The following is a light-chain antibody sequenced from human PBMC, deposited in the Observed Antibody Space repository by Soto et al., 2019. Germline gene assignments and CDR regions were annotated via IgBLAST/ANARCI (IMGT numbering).Light chain of an antibody. CDR3: TSYKTAATVL. Sequence: QSVLTQPPSVSGSPGQSITVSCTGTSSDIGASNFVSWYQHLPGRAPKVIIFEATNRPSGVSNRFSGSKSGITASLTISRLHADDEPASFCTSYKTAATVLFGTGPTATVL. V-gene: IGLV2-14*01. CDR1: SSDIGASNF. J-gene: IGLJ1*01. CDR2: EAT.